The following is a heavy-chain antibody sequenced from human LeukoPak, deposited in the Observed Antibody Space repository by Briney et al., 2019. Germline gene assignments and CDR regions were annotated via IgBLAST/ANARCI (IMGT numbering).Heavy chain of an antibody. Sequence: GGSLRLSCAASGFTFSSSAMSWVRQAPGKGLEWVSAISNNGGYTYYADSVQGRFTISRDNSKSTLCLQMNSLRAEDTAIYYCAKQLGYCSDGSCYFPYWGQGTLVTVSS. CDR2: ISNNGGYT. CDR3: AKQLGYCSDGSCYFPY. D-gene: IGHD2-15*01. CDR1: GFTFSSSA. J-gene: IGHJ4*02. V-gene: IGHV3-23*01.